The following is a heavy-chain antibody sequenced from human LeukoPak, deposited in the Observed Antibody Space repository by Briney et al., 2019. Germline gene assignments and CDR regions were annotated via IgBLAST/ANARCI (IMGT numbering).Heavy chain of an antibody. V-gene: IGHV3-21*01. Sequence: PGGSLRLSCAASGFTFSSYSMNWVRQAPGKGLEWVSSISSSSYIYYADSVKGRFTISRDNAKNSLYLQMNSLRAEDTAVYYCAREGGTGGYFDYWGQGTLVTVSS. J-gene: IGHJ4*02. D-gene: IGHD2-15*01. CDR3: AREGGTGGYFDY. CDR2: ISSSSYI. CDR1: GFTFSSYS.